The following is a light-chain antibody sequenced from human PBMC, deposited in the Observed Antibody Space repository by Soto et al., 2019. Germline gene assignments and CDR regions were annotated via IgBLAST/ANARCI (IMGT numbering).Light chain of an antibody. CDR2: DVS. J-gene: IGLJ1*01. CDR3: DSYTSGGSYV. V-gene: IGLV2-14*01. Sequence: QSVLTQPASVSGSPGQSSTITCTGTSSDVGGYNYVSWYQQHPGKAPKLMIYDVSYRPSGVSDRFSGSKSGNTASLTISGLQSEDEADYYCDSYTSGGSYVFGTGTKVT. CDR1: SSDVGGYNY.